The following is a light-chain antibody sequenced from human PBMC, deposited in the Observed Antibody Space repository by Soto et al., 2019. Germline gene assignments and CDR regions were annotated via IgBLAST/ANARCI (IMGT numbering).Light chain of an antibody. CDR3: MQSTQFPRT. V-gene: IGKV2-24*01. Sequence: VMTHTPLSSAVTLVQPASISCRFSQSLVHSDRNTYLPWLHVGPGRSPRTLIYKVSDRFSGVPERFAGSGAETDFTLRISRVEAEDVETYYCMQSTQFPRTFGGGTKVDIK. CDR2: KVS. CDR1: QSLVHSDRNTY. J-gene: IGKJ4*01.